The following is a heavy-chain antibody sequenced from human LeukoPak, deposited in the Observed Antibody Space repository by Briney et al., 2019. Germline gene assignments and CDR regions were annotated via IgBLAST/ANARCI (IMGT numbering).Heavy chain of an antibody. V-gene: IGHV4-4*07. CDR3: ARGTLRDNRIFDY. D-gene: IGHD3-22*01. J-gene: IGHJ4*02. CDR2: IYTSEST. Sequence: SETLSLTCTVSGGSIISYYWTWIRQPAGKGLEWIGRIYTSESTNYNPSLESRVTMSVDTSKNQFSLKLSSVTAADTAVYYCARGTLRDNRIFDYWGQGTLVTASS. CDR1: GGSIISYY.